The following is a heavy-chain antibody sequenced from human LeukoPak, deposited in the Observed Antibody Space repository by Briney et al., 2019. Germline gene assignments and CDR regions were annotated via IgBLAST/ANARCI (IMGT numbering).Heavy chain of an antibody. CDR3: ARHIAAAGTPTSKTYYYYGMDV. J-gene: IGHJ6*02. CDR2: IYYSGST. D-gene: IGHD6-13*01. V-gene: IGHV4-39*01. CDR1: GGSISSSSYY. Sequence: SENLSLTCTVSGGSISSSSYYWGWIRQPPGEGLEWIGSIYYSGSTYYNPSLKSRVTISVDTSKNQFSLKLGSVTAADTAVYYCARHIAAAGTPTSKTYYYYGMDVWGQGTTVTVSS.